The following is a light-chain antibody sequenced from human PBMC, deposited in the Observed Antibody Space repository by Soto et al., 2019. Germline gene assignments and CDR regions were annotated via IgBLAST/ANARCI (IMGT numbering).Light chain of an antibody. V-gene: IGLV1-44*01. J-gene: IGLJ1*01. CDR3: ATWDDSLNGGYV. Sequence: QSVLTQPPSASGTPGQRVTISCSGSSSNIGSNNVNWYQQLPGTAPKLLIYNNDQRPSGVPDRFSGSKSGTSASLAISGLQSEDEADYYCATWDDSLNGGYVFGTGTKLTVL. CDR1: SSNIGSNN. CDR2: NND.